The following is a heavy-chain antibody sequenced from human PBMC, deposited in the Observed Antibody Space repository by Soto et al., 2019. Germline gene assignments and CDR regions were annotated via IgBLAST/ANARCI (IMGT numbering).Heavy chain of an antibody. CDR3: AGDTVYYGMDA. J-gene: IGHJ6*02. CDR1: GGSIYGSNW. Sequence: VQLHESGPGLVKPSGTLSLTCTVSGGSIYGSNWWTWVRQVPGKGLEWIGEIFRTGDTNYNPSLKSRVTISIDTSESQFSLKMTSVTAADTAVYYCAGDTVYYGMDAWGQGTTVRVS. V-gene: IGHV4-4*02. D-gene: IGHD3-10*01. CDR2: IFRTGDT.